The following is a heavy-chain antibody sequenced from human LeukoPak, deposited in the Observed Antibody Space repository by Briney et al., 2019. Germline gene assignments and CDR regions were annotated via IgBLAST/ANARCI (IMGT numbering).Heavy chain of an antibody. CDR1: GFTFSSYG. CDR2: ISYDGSNK. J-gene: IGHJ4*02. V-gene: IGHV3-30*03. Sequence: GGSLRLSCAASGFTFSSYGMHWVRQAPGKGLEWVAVISYDGSNKYYADSVKGRFTISRDNSKNTLYLQMNSLRADDTAVYYCARDLPPGDYGDYHGYWGQGTLVTVSS. CDR3: ARDLPPGDYGDYHGY. D-gene: IGHD4-17*01.